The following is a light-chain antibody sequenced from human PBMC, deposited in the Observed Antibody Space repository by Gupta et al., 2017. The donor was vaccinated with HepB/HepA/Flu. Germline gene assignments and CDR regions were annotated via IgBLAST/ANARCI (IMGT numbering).Light chain of an antibody. CDR3: ASWDNSLSAAV. CDR2: DNK. V-gene: IGLV1-51*01. Sequence: QSVLTQPPSVSAAPGQKVTISSSGSSSNIENNYVSWYQHLPGTAPKLLIYDNKKRPSGIPDRFSGSKSGTTTTLVITGLQTGDEADYYCASWDNSLSAAVFGTGTKVTVL. J-gene: IGLJ1*01. CDR1: SSNIENNY.